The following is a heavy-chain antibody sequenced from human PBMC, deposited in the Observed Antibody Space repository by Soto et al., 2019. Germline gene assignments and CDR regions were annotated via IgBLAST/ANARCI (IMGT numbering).Heavy chain of an antibody. J-gene: IGHJ4*02. CDR1: GGTFSSHA. CDR3: ARVGGGNYCSGGSCYFF. Sequence: ASVKVSCKASGGTFSSHAISWVRQAPGQGLEWMGGIIPIFGTANYAQKFQGRVTITADESTSTAYMELSSLRSEDTAVYYCARVGGGNYCSGGSCYFFWGQGTLVTVSS. V-gene: IGHV1-69*13. D-gene: IGHD2-15*01. CDR2: IIPIFGTA.